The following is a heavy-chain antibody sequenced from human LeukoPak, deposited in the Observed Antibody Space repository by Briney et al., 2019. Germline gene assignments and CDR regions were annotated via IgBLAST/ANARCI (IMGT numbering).Heavy chain of an antibody. CDR1: GGSISSGDYY. V-gene: IGHV4-30-4*01. Sequence: SETLSLTCTVSGGSISSGDYYWSWNRQPPGKGLEWIGYIYYSGSTYYNPSLKSRVTISVDTSKNQFSLKLSSVTAADTAVYYCARDERRCSGGSCYTNYFDYWGQGTLVTVSS. J-gene: IGHJ4*02. CDR2: IYYSGST. D-gene: IGHD2-15*01. CDR3: ARDERRCSGGSCYTNYFDY.